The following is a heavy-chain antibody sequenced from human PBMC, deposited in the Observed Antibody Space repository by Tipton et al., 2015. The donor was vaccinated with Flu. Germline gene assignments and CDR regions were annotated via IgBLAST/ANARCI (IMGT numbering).Heavy chain of an antibody. Sequence: TLSLTCTVSGNSIRSANYYWGWIRQPPGKGLEWIGNICHSGNAYHNPSLKSRVTMSVDTSKNQFSLKLTSVTAAETAVYYCARRDYSNYVSEPKNWFDPWGQRTLVTVSS. CDR1: GNSIRSANYY. D-gene: IGHD4-11*01. CDR2: ICHSGNA. V-gene: IGHV4-38-2*02. J-gene: IGHJ5*02. CDR3: ARRDYSNYVSEPKNWFDP.